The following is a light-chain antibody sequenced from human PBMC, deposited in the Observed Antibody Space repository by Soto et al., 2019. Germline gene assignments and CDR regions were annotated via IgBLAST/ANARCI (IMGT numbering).Light chain of an antibody. CDR1: KLGGKY. CDR3: QAWDSSVV. V-gene: IGLV3-1*01. CDR2: DDS. J-gene: IGLJ2*01. Sequence: SYELPQPHSGSLSQGQTASMTCSGDKLGGKYVCWYQQKPGQSPVLVIYDDSKRPSGIPERFSGSNSGNTATLTISGTQSMDEDDYYCQAWDSSVVFGGGTKVTAL.